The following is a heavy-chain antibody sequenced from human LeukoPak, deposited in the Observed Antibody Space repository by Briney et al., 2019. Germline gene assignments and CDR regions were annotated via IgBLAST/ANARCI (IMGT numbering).Heavy chain of an antibody. D-gene: IGHD3-3*01. V-gene: IGHV4-59*12. J-gene: IGHJ6*03. CDR2: IYYSGST. Sequence: KTSETLSLTCTVSGGSISSYYWSWIRQPPGKGLEWIGYIYYSGSTNYNPSLKSRVTISVDTSKNQFSLKLSSVTAADPAVYYCARAIFGVVRVYSRYYYYYMDVWGKGTTVTVSS. CDR1: GGSISSYY. CDR3: ARAIFGVVRVYSRYYYYYMDV.